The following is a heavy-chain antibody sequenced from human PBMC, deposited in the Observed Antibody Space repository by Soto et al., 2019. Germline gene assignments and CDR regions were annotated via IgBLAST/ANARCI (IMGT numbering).Heavy chain of an antibody. V-gene: IGHV3-48*02. CDR2: ISTRRTTI. Sequence: GGPLRLSCAASGFTVSRYNMNWVRQAPGKGLEWIAYISTRRTTIYYADSVKGRFTISRDNAKNSLYLQMDSLRDEDTAIYYCVRESDYYDSFDPWCQGT. CDR3: VRESDYYDSFDP. J-gene: IGHJ5*02. D-gene: IGHD3-22*01. CDR1: GFTVSRYN.